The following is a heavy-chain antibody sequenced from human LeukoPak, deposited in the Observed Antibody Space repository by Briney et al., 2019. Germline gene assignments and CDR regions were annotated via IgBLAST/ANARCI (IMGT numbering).Heavy chain of an antibody. CDR1: GFTFSNYA. Sequence: GGSLRLSCAASGFTFSNYAMSWVRQVPGKGLEWVSTISGSGGSTYYADPLKGRFSISRDNSKNTLFLQMKSLRAEDTAVYYCARGWYNFDYWGQGTRVTVSS. CDR3: ARGWYNFDY. D-gene: IGHD6-19*01. CDR2: ISGSGGST. J-gene: IGHJ4*02. V-gene: IGHV3-23*01.